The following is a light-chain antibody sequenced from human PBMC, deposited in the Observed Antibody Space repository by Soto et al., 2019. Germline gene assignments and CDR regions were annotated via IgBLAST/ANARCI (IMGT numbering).Light chain of an antibody. CDR2: EAT. CDR1: SIDVGSYHL. J-gene: IGLJ1*01. V-gene: IGLV2-23*01. Sequence: QSVLTQPASVSGSPGQSITISCTGTSIDVGSYHLVSWYQQHPGKAPKLMIYEATKRPSGVSNRFSGSKSGNTASLTISGLQAGDEADYYCCSYVYTSTYVFGTGTKLTVL. CDR3: CSYVYTSTYV.